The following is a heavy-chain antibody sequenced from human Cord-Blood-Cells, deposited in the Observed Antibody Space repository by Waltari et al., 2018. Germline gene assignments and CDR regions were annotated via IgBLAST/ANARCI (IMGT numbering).Heavy chain of an antibody. CDR2: ISAYNGNT. CDR1: GYTFTSYG. D-gene: IGHD3-3*01. CDR3: ARGSAYYDFLSGYTLLDY. J-gene: IGHJ4*02. V-gene: IGHV1-18*01. Sequence: QVQLVQSGAEVKKPGASVKVSCKASGYTFTSYGISWVRQAPGQGLEWMGWISAYNGNTNYAQKLQGRVTMTTDTSTSTAYMELRSLGSDDTAVYYCARGSAYYDFLSGYTLLDYWGQGTLVTVSS.